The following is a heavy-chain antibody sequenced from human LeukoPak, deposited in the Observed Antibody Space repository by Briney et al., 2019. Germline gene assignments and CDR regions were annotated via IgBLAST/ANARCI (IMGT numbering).Heavy chain of an antibody. D-gene: IGHD2-2*01. CDR2: IWYDGSNK. Sequence: PGGSLRLSCAASGFTFSRYGMHWVRQAPGKGLEWVAVIWYDGSNKYYADSVKGRFTISRDNSKNTLYLQMNSLRAEDTAVYYCAREGRCSSTSCYDYYYGMDVWGQGTTVTVSS. CDR1: GFTFSRYG. CDR3: AREGRCSSTSCYDYYYGMDV. V-gene: IGHV3-33*08. J-gene: IGHJ6*02.